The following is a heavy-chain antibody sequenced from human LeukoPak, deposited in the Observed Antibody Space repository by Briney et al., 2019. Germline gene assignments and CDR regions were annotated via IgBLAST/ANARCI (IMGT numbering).Heavy chain of an antibody. CDR2: IRYDGSNK. J-gene: IGHJ4*02. V-gene: IGHV3-30*02. D-gene: IGHD2-15*01. CDR1: GFTFSSYG. Sequence: GGSLRLSCAASGFTFSSYGMHWVRQAPGKGLEWVAFIRYDGSNKYYADSVKGRFTISRDNSKNTLYLQMNSLRAEDTAVYYCAKDWQDIVVVVAATRGPFDYWGQGTLVTVSS. CDR3: AKDWQDIVVVVAATRGPFDY.